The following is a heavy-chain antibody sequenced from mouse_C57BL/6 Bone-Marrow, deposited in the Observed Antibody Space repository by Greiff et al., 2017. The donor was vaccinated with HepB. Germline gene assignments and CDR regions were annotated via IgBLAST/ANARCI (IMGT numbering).Heavy chain of an antibody. CDR2: FYPGSGSI. D-gene: IGHD2-4*01. J-gene: IGHJ1*03. CDR1: GYTFTEYT. Sequence: VKLMESGAELVKPGASVKLSCKASGYTFTEYTIHWVKQRSGQGLEWIGWFYPGSGSIKYNEKFKDKATLTADKSSSTVYMELSRLTSEDSEVYFCARHEEPIYYDPRWYFDVWGTGTTVTVSS. V-gene: IGHV1-62-2*01. CDR3: ARHEEPIYYDPRWYFDV.